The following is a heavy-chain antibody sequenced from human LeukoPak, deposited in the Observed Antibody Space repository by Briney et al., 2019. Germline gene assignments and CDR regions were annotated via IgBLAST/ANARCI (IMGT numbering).Heavy chain of an antibody. CDR1: GGSISSGGYY. CDR2: IYYSGST. D-gene: IGHD3-22*01. V-gene: IGHV4-31*03. J-gene: IGHJ4*02. CDR3: ARGPHDSSGYLYDY. Sequence: PSQTLSLTCTVSGGSISSGGYYWSWIRQHPGKGLEWIGYIYYSGSTYYNPSLKSRVTISVDTSKNQFSLKLSSVTAADTAVYYCARGPHDSSGYLYDYWGQGTLVTVSS.